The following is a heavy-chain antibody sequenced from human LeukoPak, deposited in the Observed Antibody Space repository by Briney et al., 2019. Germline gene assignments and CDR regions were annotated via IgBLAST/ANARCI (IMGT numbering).Heavy chain of an antibody. CDR2: IYYSGST. V-gene: IGHV4-59*01. CDR3: ARARIAARRFIYYYGMDV. D-gene: IGHD6-6*01. J-gene: IGHJ6*02. Sequence: SETLSLTCTVSGGSISSYYWSWIRQPPGKGLEWIGYIYYSGSTNYNPSLKSRVTISVDTSKNQFSLKLSSVTAADTAVYYCARARIAARRFIYYYGMDVWGQGTTVTVSS. CDR1: GGSISSYY.